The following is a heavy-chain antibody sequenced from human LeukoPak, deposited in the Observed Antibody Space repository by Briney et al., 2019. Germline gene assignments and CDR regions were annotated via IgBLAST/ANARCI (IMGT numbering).Heavy chain of an antibody. CDR1: GFTFSSYW. Sequence: GGSLRLSCAASGFTFSSYWMGWVRQAPGKGLEWVANIKRDGSEKYYGDSVKGRFTVSRDSAMNSLYLQMTSLRAEDTAVYYCARDKEAAVDFWSGYYPLWGQGTLVIVSS. CDR2: IKRDGSEK. V-gene: IGHV3-7*01. D-gene: IGHD3-3*01. CDR3: ARDKEAAVDFWSGYYPL. J-gene: IGHJ4*02.